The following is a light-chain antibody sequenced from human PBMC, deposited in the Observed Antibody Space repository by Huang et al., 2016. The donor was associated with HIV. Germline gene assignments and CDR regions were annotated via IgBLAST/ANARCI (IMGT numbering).Light chain of an antibody. V-gene: IGKV3-11*01. CDR3: QQRSSWPLT. J-gene: IGKJ4*01. Sequence: EIVLTQSPATLSLSPGERATLSCMASQSVSSYLAWYQQKPGQAPRLLIYDASNRATGIPARFSGSGSGTDFTLTSSSLEPEDFAVYYCQQRSSWPLTFGGGTKVEIK. CDR2: DAS. CDR1: QSVSSY.